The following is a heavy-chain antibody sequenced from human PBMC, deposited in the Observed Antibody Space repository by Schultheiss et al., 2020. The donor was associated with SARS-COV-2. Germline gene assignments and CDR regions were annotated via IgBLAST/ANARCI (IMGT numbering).Heavy chain of an antibody. Sequence: SQTLSLTCTVSGGSISSGGYYWSWIRQHPGKGLEWIGYIYYSGSTYYNPSLKSLVTISVDTSKNQFSLKLSSVTAADTAVYYCARDTVGQQLVRDYYYGMDVWGQGTTVTVSS. CDR2: IYYSGST. CDR1: GGSISSGGYY. V-gene: IGHV4-31*01. D-gene: IGHD6-13*01. J-gene: IGHJ6*02. CDR3: ARDTVGQQLVRDYYYGMDV.